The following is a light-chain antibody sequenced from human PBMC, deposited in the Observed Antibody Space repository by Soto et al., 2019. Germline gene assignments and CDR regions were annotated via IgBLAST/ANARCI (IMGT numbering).Light chain of an antibody. Sequence: QLVLTQSPSASASLGASVKPTCTLSSGHSSYAIAWHQQQPEKGPRYFMKLNSDGSHSKGDGIPDRFSGSSSGAERYLTISSLQSEDEADYYCQTWGTGIQVFGTGTKVTVL. V-gene: IGLV4-69*01. CDR3: QTWGTGIQV. J-gene: IGLJ1*01. CDR1: SGHSSYA. CDR2: LNSDGSH.